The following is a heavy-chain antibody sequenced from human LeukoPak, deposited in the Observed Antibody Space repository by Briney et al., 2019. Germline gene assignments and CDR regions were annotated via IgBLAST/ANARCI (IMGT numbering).Heavy chain of an antibody. J-gene: IGHJ4*02. D-gene: IGHD3-22*01. CDR1: GFTFSSYA. V-gene: IGHV3-30*04. CDR3: ARDWADNSDYPGNY. CDR2: ISYDGSNK. Sequence: GGSLRLSCAASGFTFSSYAMHWVRQAPGKGLEWVAVISYDGSNKYYADSVKGRFTISRDNSKNTLYLQTNSLRTEDTAVYYCARDWADNSDYPGNYWGQGTLVTVSS.